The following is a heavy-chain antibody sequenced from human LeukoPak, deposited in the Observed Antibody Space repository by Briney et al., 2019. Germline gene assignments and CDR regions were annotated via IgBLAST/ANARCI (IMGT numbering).Heavy chain of an antibody. V-gene: IGHV4-59*12. CDR1: GGSISNSY. J-gene: IGHJ4*02. Sequence: PSETLSLTCTVSGGSISNSYWSWIRQPPGKGLEWIGYIYYSGSSNYNPSLKSRVTISVDTSKNQSSLKLSSVTAADTAVYYCARLRDLYNIFDYWGQGTLVTVSS. CDR2: IYYSGSS. CDR3: ARLRDLYNIFDY. D-gene: IGHD1-1*01.